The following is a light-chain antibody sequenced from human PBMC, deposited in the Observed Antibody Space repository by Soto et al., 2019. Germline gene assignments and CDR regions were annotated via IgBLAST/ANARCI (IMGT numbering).Light chain of an antibody. J-gene: IGKJ4*01. Sequence: EIVLKQSPGTLSLSPGEGATLSCGASQSVGSSYLAWYQQKPGQAPRLLIYGASSRATGIPDRFSGSGSGTDFTLTISRLEPEDFAVYYCQQYGNSLTFGGGTKVDIK. CDR2: GAS. CDR1: QSVGSSY. V-gene: IGKV3-20*01. CDR3: QQYGNSLT.